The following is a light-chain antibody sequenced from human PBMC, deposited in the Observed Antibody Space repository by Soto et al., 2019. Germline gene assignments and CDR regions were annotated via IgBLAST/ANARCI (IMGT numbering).Light chain of an antibody. CDR1: SGSVSTTYY. J-gene: IGLJ3*02. V-gene: IGLV8-61*01. CDR2: STN. CDR3: VLYMSSGISV. Sequence: VVTQEPSFSVSPGGTVTLTCGLSSGSVSTTYYPSWYQQTPGQAPRTLIYSTNTRSSGVPDRFSGSILGNKAALTITGAQADDEADYYCVLYMSSGISVFGGGTKLTVL.